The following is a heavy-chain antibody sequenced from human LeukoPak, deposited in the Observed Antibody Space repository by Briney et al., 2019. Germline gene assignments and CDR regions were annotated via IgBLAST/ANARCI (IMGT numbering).Heavy chain of an antibody. CDR3: AKDGHCPDSICPTNIAVAGYVDS. CDR2: INYNGRNT. V-gene: IGHV3-23*01. D-gene: IGHD6-19*01. CDR1: GFTFSIYT. J-gene: IGHJ4*02. Sequence: PGGSLRLSCAASGFTFSIYTMNWVRQAPGKGLEWVSIINYNGRNTYYADSVKGRFTISRDNSKNMVYLQMNRLRAEDTAIYYCAKDGHCPDSICPTNIAVAGYVDSRGQGTLVTVSS.